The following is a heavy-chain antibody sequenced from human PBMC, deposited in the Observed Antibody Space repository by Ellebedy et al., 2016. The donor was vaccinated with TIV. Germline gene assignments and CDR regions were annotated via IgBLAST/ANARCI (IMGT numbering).Heavy chain of an antibody. CDR1: GFTFSNYA. CDR2: TSGSSDSR. CDR3: AKGRGGSSYSSLDV. D-gene: IGHD2-15*01. Sequence: PGGSLRLSCAASGFTFSNYAMYWVRQAPGKGPEWVSVTSGSSDSRDYADSVKGRFTISRDNSQNTLYLQMNSLRAEDTAVYYCAKGRGGSSYSSLDVWGQGTTVTVSS. J-gene: IGHJ6*02. V-gene: IGHV3-23*01.